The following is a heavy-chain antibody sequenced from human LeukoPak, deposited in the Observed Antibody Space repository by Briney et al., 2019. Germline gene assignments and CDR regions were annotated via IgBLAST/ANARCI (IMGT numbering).Heavy chain of an antibody. Sequence: PSETLSLTCTVSGGSISSSSYYWGWIRQPPGKGLEWIGSIYYSGSTYYNPSLKSRVTISVDTSKNQFSLKLSSATAADTAVYYCASEDSSGWYTGGDYWGQGTLVTVSS. D-gene: IGHD6-19*01. CDR2: IYYSGST. CDR1: GGSISSSSYY. J-gene: IGHJ4*02. V-gene: IGHV4-39*01. CDR3: ASEDSSGWYTGGDY.